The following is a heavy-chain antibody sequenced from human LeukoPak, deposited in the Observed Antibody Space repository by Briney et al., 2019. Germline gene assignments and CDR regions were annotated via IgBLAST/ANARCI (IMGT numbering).Heavy chain of an antibody. Sequence: ASVKVSCKASGYTFTSYAMHWVRQAPGQRLEWMGWINAGDGNTKYSQKFQGRVTITRDTSASTAYMELSSLRSEDTAVYYCAREVTGYSSGWHFNWFDPWGQGTLVTVSS. CDR3: AREVTGYSSGWHFNWFDP. J-gene: IGHJ5*02. CDR1: GYTFTSYA. D-gene: IGHD6-19*01. V-gene: IGHV1-3*01. CDR2: INAGDGNT.